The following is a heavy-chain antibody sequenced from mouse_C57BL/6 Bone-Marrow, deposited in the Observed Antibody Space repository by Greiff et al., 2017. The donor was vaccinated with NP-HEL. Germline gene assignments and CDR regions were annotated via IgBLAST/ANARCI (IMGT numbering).Heavy chain of an antibody. J-gene: IGHJ2*01. Sequence: VQLQQSGPGLVQPSQSLSITCTVSGFSLTSYGVHWVRQSPGKGLEWLGVIWSGGSTDYNAAFISRLSISKDNSKSQVFFKMNSLQADDTAIYYCASYYYGSSQALDYWGQGTTLTVSS. CDR3: ASYYYGSSQALDY. D-gene: IGHD1-1*01. CDR2: IWSGGST. CDR1: GFSLTSYG. V-gene: IGHV2-2*01.